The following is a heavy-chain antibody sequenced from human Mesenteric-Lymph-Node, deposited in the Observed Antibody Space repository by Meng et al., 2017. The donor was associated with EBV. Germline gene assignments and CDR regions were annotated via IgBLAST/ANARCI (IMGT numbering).Heavy chain of an antibody. D-gene: IGHD4-23*01. V-gene: IGHV5-51*01. J-gene: IGHJ4*02. Sequence: GAGGKRPGESLNTPCKGSGYSFTGNWIGWVRQRPGKGLEWMVIIYPGDSDTRYSPSFQGPVTISADTSISTAYLQWSSLKASDTAMYYCARQQGNAGGDYWGQGTLVTVSS. CDR2: IYPGDSDT. CDR3: ARQQGNAGGDY. CDR1: GYSFTGNW.